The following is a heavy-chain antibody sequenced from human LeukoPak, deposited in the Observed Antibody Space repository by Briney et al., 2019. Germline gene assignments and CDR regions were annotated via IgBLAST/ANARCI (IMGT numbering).Heavy chain of an antibody. CDR2: IHYSGST. CDR1: GGSISSSRYY. V-gene: IGHV4-39*07. Sequence: PSETLSLTCTVSGGSISSSRYYWGWIRQPPGKGLEWIGSIHYSGSTYYNPSLKSRVTISVDTSKNQFSLKLSSVTAADTAVYYCARLLPWIQLWLRGAFDIWGQGTMVTVSS. D-gene: IGHD5-18*01. J-gene: IGHJ3*02. CDR3: ARLLPWIQLWLRGAFDI.